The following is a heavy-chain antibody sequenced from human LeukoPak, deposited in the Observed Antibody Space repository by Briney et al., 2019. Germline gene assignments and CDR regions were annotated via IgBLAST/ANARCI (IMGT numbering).Heavy chain of an antibody. CDR2: ISYDGGNI. CDR1: GFIFSSYG. CDR3: ARVPISRASYFDY. D-gene: IGHD3-16*01. J-gene: IGHJ4*02. Sequence: GGSLRLSCAASGFIFSSYGMHWVRQAPGKGLEWVAVISYDGGNISYTDSVKGRFTISRDNSKNTLYLQMNSLKAEDTAVYYCARVPISRASYFDYWGQGTLVTVSS. V-gene: IGHV3-30*03.